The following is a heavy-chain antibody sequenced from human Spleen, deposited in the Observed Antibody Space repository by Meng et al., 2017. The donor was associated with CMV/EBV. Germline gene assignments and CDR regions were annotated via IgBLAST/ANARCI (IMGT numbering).Heavy chain of an antibody. CDR1: GFTFSNVW. Sequence: GESLKISCAVSGFTFSNVWMSWVRQAPGKGLEWVGRIKTKTDGGTTDYAAPVKGRFTISRDDSTDTLYLQMNSLKTEDTAVYYCTRLKGDTGFDYWGQGTLVTVSS. CDR3: TRLKGDTGFDY. D-gene: IGHD5-18*01. J-gene: IGHJ4*02. CDR2: IKTKTDGGTT. V-gene: IGHV3-15*01.